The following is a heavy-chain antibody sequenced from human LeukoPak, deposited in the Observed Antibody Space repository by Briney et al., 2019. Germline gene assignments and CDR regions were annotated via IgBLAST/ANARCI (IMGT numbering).Heavy chain of an antibody. CDR3: ARYPVLDKQWLVPPEYFQH. CDR2: IKQDGSEK. J-gene: IGHJ1*01. D-gene: IGHD6-19*01. Sequence: PGGSLRLSCAASGFTFSSYWMSWVRQAPGKGLEWVANIKQDGSEKYYVDSVKGRFTISRDNAKNSLYLQMNSLRAEDTAVYYCARYPVLDKQWLVPPEYFQHWGQGTLVTVSS. CDR1: GFTFSSYW. V-gene: IGHV3-7*01.